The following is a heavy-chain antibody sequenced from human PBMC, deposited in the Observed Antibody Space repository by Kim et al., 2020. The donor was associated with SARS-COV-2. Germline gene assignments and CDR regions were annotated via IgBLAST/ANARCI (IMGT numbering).Heavy chain of an antibody. CDR2: ISYDGSNK. D-gene: IGHD2-15*01. Sequence: GGSLRLSCAASGFTFSSYGMHWVRQAPGKGLEWVAVISYDGSNKYYADSVKGRFTISRDNSKNTLYLQMNSLRAEDTAVYYCAGYCSGGSCYSGYYYYGMDVWGQGTTVTVSS. J-gene: IGHJ6*02. CDR3: AGYCSGGSCYSGYYYYGMDV. V-gene: IGHV3-30*03. CDR1: GFTFSSYG.